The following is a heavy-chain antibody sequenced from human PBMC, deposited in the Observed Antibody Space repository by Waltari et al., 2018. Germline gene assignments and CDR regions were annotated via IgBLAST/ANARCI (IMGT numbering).Heavy chain of an antibody. CDR3: ARVQGMVYAIPDDAFDI. J-gene: IGHJ3*02. V-gene: IGHV4-61*09. D-gene: IGHD2-8*01. Sequence: QVQLQESGPGLVKPSQTLSLTCTVSGGSISSGSYYWSWIRQPAGKGLEWIGYIYTSGSTNYNPSLKSRVTISVDTSKNQFSLKLSSVTAADTAVYYCARVQGMVYAIPDDAFDIWGQGTMVTVSS. CDR2: IYTSGST. CDR1: GGSISSGSYY.